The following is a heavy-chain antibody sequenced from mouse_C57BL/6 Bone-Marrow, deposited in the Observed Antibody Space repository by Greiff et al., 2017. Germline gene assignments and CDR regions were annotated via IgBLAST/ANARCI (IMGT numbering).Heavy chain of an antibody. J-gene: IGHJ2*01. CDR1: GYTFTSYW. CDR3: ARIGLYSNYFDY. CDR2: IHPNSGST. D-gene: IGHD2-5*01. V-gene: IGHV1-64*01. Sequence: VQLQQPGAELVKPGASVKLSCKASGYTFTSYWMHWVKQRPGQGLEWIGMIHPNSGSTNYNEKFQSKATLSVDKSSSTAYMQLSSLTSEDSAVYFCARIGLYSNYFDYWGQGTTLTVSS.